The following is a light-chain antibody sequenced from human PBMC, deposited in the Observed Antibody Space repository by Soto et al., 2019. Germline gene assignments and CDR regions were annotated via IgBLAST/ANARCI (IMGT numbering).Light chain of an antibody. V-gene: IGLV2-14*01. CDR1: SSDVGGYNY. Sequence: QSVLTQPASVSGSAGRSITIACTGTSSDVGGYNYVSWYQQHPGKAPKLMIYEVSNRPSGVSNRFSGSKSGNTASLTISGLQAEDEADYYCSSYTSSSTLGVFGGGTKVTVL. CDR2: EVS. J-gene: IGLJ3*02. CDR3: SSYTSSSTLGV.